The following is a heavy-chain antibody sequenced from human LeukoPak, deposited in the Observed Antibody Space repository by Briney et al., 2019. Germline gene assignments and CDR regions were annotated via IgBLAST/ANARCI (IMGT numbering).Heavy chain of an antibody. D-gene: IGHD4-17*01. Sequence: GGSLRLSCAASGFTFSTYAMHWVRQAPGKGLEWVAVMSYDGNNKYHADSVKGRFTISRDNSKNTLYLQMNSLRPEDTAVYYCAREDGDLPDYWGQGTLVTVSS. CDR3: AREDGDLPDY. J-gene: IGHJ4*02. CDR1: GFTFSTYA. CDR2: MSYDGNNK. V-gene: IGHV3-30-3*01.